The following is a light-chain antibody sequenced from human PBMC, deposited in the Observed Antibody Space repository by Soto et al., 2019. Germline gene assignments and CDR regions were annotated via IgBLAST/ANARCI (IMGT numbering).Light chain of an antibody. Sequence: QSELTQPASVSGSPGQSITISCTGTSSDVGSYNLVSWYQQHPGKAPKLMIYEGSKRPSGVSNRFSGSKSGNTASLTISGLQAEDEADYYCCSYAGSSTSPYVFGTGTKVTVL. J-gene: IGLJ1*01. CDR1: SSDVGSYNL. V-gene: IGLV2-23*01. CDR3: CSYAGSSTSPYV. CDR2: EGS.